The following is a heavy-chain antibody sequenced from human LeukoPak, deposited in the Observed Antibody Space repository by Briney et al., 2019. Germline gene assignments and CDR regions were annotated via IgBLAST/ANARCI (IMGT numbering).Heavy chain of an antibody. V-gene: IGHV4-59*01. Sequence: SETLSLTCTVSGGSISSYYWSWIRQPPGKGLEWIGYIYYTGSTNYNPSLKSRVTMSVDTSKNQFTLNLKSVTPEDTAVYYCARNLIPEQLVLNFWGQGTLVTVSS. CDR1: GGSISSYY. J-gene: IGHJ4*02. D-gene: IGHD6-13*01. CDR3: ARNLIPEQLVLNF. CDR2: IYYTGST.